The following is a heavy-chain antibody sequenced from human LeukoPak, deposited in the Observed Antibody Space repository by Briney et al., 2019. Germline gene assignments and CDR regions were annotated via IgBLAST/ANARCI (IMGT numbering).Heavy chain of an antibody. CDR2: IYYSGST. V-gene: IGHV4-59*12. J-gene: IGHJ6*03. Sequence: PSETLSLTCTVSGGSISSYYWSWIRQPPGKGLEWIGYIYYSGSTNYNPSLKSRVTISVDTSKNQFSLKLSSVTAADTAVYYCARRRPRSFTMVRGNYMDVWGKGTTVTISS. CDR1: GGSISSYY. D-gene: IGHD3-10*01. CDR3: ARRRPRSFTMVRGNYMDV.